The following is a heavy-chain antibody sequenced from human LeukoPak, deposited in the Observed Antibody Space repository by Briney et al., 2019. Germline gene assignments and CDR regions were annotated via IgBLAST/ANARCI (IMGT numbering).Heavy chain of an antibody. J-gene: IGHJ4*02. CDR2: IYYSGST. V-gene: IGHV4-39*01. Sequence: SETLSLTCTVSGGSISSSSYYWGWIRQPPGKGLEWIRSIYYSGSTYYNPSLKSRVTISVDTSKNQFSLKLSSVTAADTAVYYCARHPVGATWYFDYWGQGTLVTVSS. CDR1: GGSISSSSYY. D-gene: IGHD1-26*01. CDR3: ARHPVGATWYFDY.